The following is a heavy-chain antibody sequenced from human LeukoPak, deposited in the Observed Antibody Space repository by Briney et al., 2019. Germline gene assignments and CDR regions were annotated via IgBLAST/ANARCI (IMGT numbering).Heavy chain of an antibody. CDR1: GFTFNDYA. Sequence: GGSLRLSCAASGFTFNDYAMHWVRQAPGKGLEWVSGISWNGGSRGYADSVKGRFTISRDNTKNSLYLQMNSLRAEDTALYYCAKDYSYGSGTSDAFDIWGQGTMVTVSS. CDR3: AKDYSYGSGTSDAFDI. CDR2: ISWNGGSR. J-gene: IGHJ3*02. V-gene: IGHV3-9*01. D-gene: IGHD3-10*01.